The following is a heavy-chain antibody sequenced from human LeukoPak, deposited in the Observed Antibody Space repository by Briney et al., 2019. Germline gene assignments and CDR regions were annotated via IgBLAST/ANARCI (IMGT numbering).Heavy chain of an antibody. CDR3: ARQAARRGYYYYYYMDV. Sequence: ASVKVSCKASGYTFTSYDINWVRQAPGQGLEWMGWMNPNSGNTGYAQKFQGRVTITRNTSISTAYMELNSLRSEDTAVYYCARQAARRGYYYYYYMDVWGKGTTVTVSS. CDR1: GYTFTSYD. D-gene: IGHD6-6*01. V-gene: IGHV1-8*03. J-gene: IGHJ6*03. CDR2: MNPNSGNT.